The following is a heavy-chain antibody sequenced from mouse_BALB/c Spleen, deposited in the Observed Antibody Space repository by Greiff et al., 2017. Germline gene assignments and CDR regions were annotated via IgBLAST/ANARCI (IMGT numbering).Heavy chain of an antibody. CDR2: ISDGGGST. Sequence: EVKLVESGGGLVKPGGSLKLSCAASGFTFSDYYMYWVRQTPEKRLEWVAYISDGGGSTYYPDTVKGRFTISRDNAKNTLYLQMSSLKSEDTAMYYCARDYYGSSYRFAYWGQGTLVTVSA. CDR3: ARDYYGSSYRFAY. V-gene: IGHV5-12*01. J-gene: IGHJ3*01. CDR1: GFTFSDYY. D-gene: IGHD1-1*01.